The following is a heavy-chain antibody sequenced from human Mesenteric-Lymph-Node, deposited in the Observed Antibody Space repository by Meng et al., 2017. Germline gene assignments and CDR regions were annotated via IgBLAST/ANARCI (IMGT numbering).Heavy chain of an antibody. D-gene: IGHD3-22*01. Sequence: GESPKTPCAASGLTFSSYWMSGVRQAPGKRLEWVANIKQDGSEKYYVDSVKGRFTISRDNAKNSLYLQMNSLRAEDTAVYYCARETNFDSSGYYYQTNDYWGQGTLVTVSS. CDR3: ARETNFDSSGYYYQTNDY. CDR1: GLTFSSYW. CDR2: IKQDGSEK. J-gene: IGHJ4*02. V-gene: IGHV3-7*01.